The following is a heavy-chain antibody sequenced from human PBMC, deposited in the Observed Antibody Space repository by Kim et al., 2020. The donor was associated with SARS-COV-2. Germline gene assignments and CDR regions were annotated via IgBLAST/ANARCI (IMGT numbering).Heavy chain of an antibody. Sequence: TPTLKSRVTQSVDTAKNQFTLKLSSVTAADTAVYYCARLRHSTSCFDYWGQGTLVTVSS. CDR3: ARLRHSTSCFDY. D-gene: IGHD2-2*01. V-gene: IGHV4-61*07. J-gene: IGHJ4*02.